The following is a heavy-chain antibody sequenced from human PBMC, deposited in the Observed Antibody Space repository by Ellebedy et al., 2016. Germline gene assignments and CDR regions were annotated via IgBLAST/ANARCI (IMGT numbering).Heavy chain of an antibody. CDR2: ISRSSTNYI. J-gene: IGHJ4*02. CDR1: GFAFSTYN. Sequence: GESLKISXAASGFAFSTYNMHWVRQAPGKGLEWVSTISRSSTNYIHYANSVKGRFTISRDNAKNSLYLQMNSLSVGGTAVYYCARSQGDSGLDCWGQGTLVTVSS. V-gene: IGHV3-21*01. CDR3: ARSQGDSGLDC. D-gene: IGHD3-10*01.